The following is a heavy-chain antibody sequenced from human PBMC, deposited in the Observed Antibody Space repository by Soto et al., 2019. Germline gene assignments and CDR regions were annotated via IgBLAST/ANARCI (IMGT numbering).Heavy chain of an antibody. Sequence: SETLSLTCTVSGGSISSYYWSWIRQPPGKGLEWIGYTYYSGSTNYNPSLKSRVTISVDTSKNQFSLKLSSVTAADTAVYYCARVGVVVVAATPLWFDPWGQGTLVTVSS. J-gene: IGHJ5*02. CDR3: ARVGVVVVAATPLWFDP. D-gene: IGHD2-15*01. CDR2: TYYSGST. V-gene: IGHV4-59*01. CDR1: GGSISSYY.